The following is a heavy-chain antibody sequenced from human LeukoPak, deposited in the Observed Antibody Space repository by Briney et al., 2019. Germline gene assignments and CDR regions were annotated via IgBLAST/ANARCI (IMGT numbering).Heavy chain of an antibody. CDR1: GGTFSSYA. D-gene: IGHD2-2*01. CDR2: IIPILGIA. V-gene: IGHV1-69*04. Sequence: SVKVSCKASGGTFSSYAISWVRQAPGQGLEWMGRIIPILGIANYAQEFQGRVTITADKSTSTAYMELSSLRSEDTAVYYCARAPAAMGNWFDPWGQGTLVTVSS. CDR3: ARAPAAMGNWFDP. J-gene: IGHJ5*02.